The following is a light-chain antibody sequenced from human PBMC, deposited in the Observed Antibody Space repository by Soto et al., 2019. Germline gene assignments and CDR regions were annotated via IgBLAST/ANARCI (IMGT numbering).Light chain of an antibody. CDR1: SSDVGGYNY. CDR3: SSYTSSSTLEV. J-gene: IGLJ1*01. CDR2: DVS. V-gene: IGLV2-14*03. Sequence: QSVLTQPASVFGSPGQSSTISCTGTSSDVGGYNYVSWYQQHPGKAPKLMIFDVSNRPSGVSNRFSGSKSGNTASLTISGLQAGDEADYYCSSYTSSSTLEVFGTGTKVTVL.